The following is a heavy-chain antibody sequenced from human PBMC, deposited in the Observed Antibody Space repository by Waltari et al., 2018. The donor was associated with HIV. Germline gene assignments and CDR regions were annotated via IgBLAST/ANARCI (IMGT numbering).Heavy chain of an antibody. CDR1: GGPFSGYY. D-gene: IGHD5-12*01. J-gene: IGHJ4*02. V-gene: IGHV4-34*01. Sequence: QVQLQQWGAGLLKPSETLSLTCAVYGGPFSGYYWSWIRQPPGKGLEWIGEINHSGSTSYNPSLKSRVTMSVDTSMSQFALKLSSVTAAGTAVYYCARGNGVEMATINYFDDWGQGTLVTVSS. CDR2: INHSGST. CDR3: ARGNGVEMATINYFDD.